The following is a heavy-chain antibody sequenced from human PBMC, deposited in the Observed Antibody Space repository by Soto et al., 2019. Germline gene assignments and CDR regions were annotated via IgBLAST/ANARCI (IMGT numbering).Heavy chain of an antibody. D-gene: IGHD2-2*01. CDR3: ARGPRCSNTSCSNDIYHFGLDV. Sequence: SEHPASTCVYCGGSFSGYSCPWVRPAPRKGLEWIGEINHSGRTNTNPSLKSRISTSVDTSKNQFSLRLSSVTAADTAFYYCARGPRCSNTSCSNDIYHFGLDVWGQGTSVP. V-gene: IGHV4-34*01. CDR2: INHSGRT. CDR1: GGSFSGYS. J-gene: IGHJ6*02.